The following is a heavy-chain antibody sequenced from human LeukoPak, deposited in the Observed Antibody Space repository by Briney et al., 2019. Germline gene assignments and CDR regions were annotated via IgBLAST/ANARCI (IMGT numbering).Heavy chain of an antibody. Sequence: GGSLRLFCAASGFTFSSYSMNWVRQAPGKGLEWVSYISSSSSTIYYADSVKGRFTISRDNAKNTLYLQMNSLRAEDTAVYYCAKEAGYSSGWTSDYWGQGTLVTVSS. V-gene: IGHV3-48*01. CDR2: ISSSSSTI. D-gene: IGHD6-19*01. J-gene: IGHJ4*02. CDR1: GFTFSSYS. CDR3: AKEAGYSSGWTSDY.